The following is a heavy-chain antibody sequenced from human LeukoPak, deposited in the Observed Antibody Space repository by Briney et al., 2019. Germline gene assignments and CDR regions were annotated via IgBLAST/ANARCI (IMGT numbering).Heavy chain of an antibody. D-gene: IGHD3-16*01. Sequence: SETLSLTCAVYGGSFSGYYWSWIRQPPGKGLEWIGEINHSGSTNYNPSLKSRVTISVDTSKNQFSLKLSSVTAADTAVYYCAREAYGLDYRGQGTLVTVSS. CDR2: INHSGST. J-gene: IGHJ4*02. CDR1: GGSFSGYY. CDR3: AREAYGLDY. V-gene: IGHV4-34*01.